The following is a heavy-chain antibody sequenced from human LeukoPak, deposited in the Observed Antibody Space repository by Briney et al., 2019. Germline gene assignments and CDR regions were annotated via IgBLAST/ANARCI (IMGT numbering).Heavy chain of an antibody. CDR3: VKDSVRGYSGYGNDGFEI. Sequence: GGSLRLSCAASAFTFSTYPISWVRQAPGKGLEWVSAISSGGTDTYYADSVKGRFTISRDNSKNSLYLQMNSLRAEDTAVYYCVKDSVRGYSGYGNDGFEIWGQGTMVTVSS. CDR2: ISSGGTDT. D-gene: IGHD5-12*01. V-gene: IGHV3-23*01. CDR1: AFTFSTYP. J-gene: IGHJ3*02.